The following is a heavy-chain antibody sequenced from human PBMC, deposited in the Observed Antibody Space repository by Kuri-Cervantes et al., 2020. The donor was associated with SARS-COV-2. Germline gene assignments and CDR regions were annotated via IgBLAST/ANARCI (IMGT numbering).Heavy chain of an antibody. CDR1: GYTFTSYG. D-gene: IGHD3-22*01. J-gene: IGHJ5*02. CDR2: INPNSGGT. CDR3: ARDTYYYDSGP. Sequence: ASVKVSCKASGYTFTSYGISWVRQAPGQGLEWMGWINPNSGGTNYAQKSQGRVTMTRDTSISTAYMELSRLRSDDTAVYYCARDTYYYDSGPWGQGTLVTVSS. V-gene: IGHV1-2*02.